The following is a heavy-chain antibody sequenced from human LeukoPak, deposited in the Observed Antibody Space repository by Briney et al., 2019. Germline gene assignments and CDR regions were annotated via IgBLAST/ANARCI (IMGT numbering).Heavy chain of an antibody. V-gene: IGHV5-51*01. D-gene: IGHD5-18*01. CDR2: IYRGDSET. J-gene: IGHJ4*02. Sequence: GGSLKISCKGSGYSFTSYWIGGVRRLPGKGREWMGIIYRGDSETRYSPSLQGQVTISADKSISTAYLQWSSLEASDTVMYYCAGLFTGYSYGVDYWGQGTLVTVSS. CDR3: AGLFTGYSYGVDY. CDR1: GYSFTSYW.